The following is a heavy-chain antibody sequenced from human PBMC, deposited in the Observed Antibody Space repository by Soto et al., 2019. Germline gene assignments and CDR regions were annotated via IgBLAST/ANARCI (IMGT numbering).Heavy chain of an antibody. CDR1: GFTFSSYE. Sequence: PGGSLRLSCAVSGFTFSSYEMNWVRQAPGKGLEWVSYISSSGSTIYYADSVKGRFTISRDNAKNSLYLQMNSLRAEDTAVYYCARGARITMVRGLNHDAFGIWGQGTMVTVSS. CDR3: ARGARITMVRGLNHDAFGI. CDR2: ISSSGSTI. J-gene: IGHJ3*02. V-gene: IGHV3-48*03. D-gene: IGHD3-10*01.